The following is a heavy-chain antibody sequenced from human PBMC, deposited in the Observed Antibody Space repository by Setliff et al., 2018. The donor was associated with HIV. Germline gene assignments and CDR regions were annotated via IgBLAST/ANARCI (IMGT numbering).Heavy chain of an antibody. V-gene: IGHV3-7*01. CDR1: GFTFSTYW. CDR3: ASVLRYYGSGSYPFGY. J-gene: IGHJ4*02. CDR2: IKQDGSEK. Sequence: PGGSLRLSCAASGFTFSTYWMSWVRQAPGKGLEWVANIKQDGSEKYYVDSVKGRFTISRDNAKNSLYLQMNSLRAEVTAVYYCASVLRYYGSGSYPFGYWGQGTLVTVSS. D-gene: IGHD3-10*01.